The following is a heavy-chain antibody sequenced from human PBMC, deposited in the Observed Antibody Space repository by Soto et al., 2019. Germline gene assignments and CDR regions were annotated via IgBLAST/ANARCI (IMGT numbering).Heavy chain of an antibody. CDR1: AFTLSGHH. J-gene: IGHJ6*01. Sequence: GGSLRLSCTASAFTLSGHHMGWVRQAPGKGLKWVGRTRNKANNYSTEYAAPVKGRFTISRDDSKNSFYLQMNSLKTEHTAAFYCARAGGRAARHYYGMQVVGQGASETVS. CDR2: TRNKANNYST. D-gene: IGHD6-6*01. V-gene: IGHV3-72*01. CDR3: ARAGGRAARHYYGMQV.